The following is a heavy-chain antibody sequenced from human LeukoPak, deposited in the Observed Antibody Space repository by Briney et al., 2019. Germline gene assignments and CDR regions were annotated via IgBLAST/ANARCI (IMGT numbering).Heavy chain of an antibody. J-gene: IGHJ4*02. CDR2: IKQDGSEK. V-gene: IGHV3-7*01. CDR3: ARGRYYDFWSGHDY. CDR1: GFTFSSYW. D-gene: IGHD3-3*01. Sequence: GGSLRLSCAASGFTFSSYWMSWVGQAPGKGLEWVANIKQDGSEKYYVDSVKGRFTISRDNAKNSLYLQMNSLRAEDTAVYYCARGRYYDFWSGHDYWGQGTLVTVSS.